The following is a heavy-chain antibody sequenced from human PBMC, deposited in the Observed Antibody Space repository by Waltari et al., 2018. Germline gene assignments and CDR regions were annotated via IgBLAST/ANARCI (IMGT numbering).Heavy chain of an antibody. J-gene: IGHJ4*02. CDR3: ARGEMANWVYFDY. CDR2: IYYTGSP. CDR1: GGSLTNYH. Sequence: QVQLQESGPGLVQPSETLSLTCTIPGGSLTNYHWSWFRQPPGKGLEWIAYIYYTGSPNYNPSLRGRVTMSLDTSKNQFSLNLSAVTAADTAFYCCARGEMANWVYFDYWGQGTLVTVSS. V-gene: IGHV4-59*08. D-gene: IGHD1-1*01.